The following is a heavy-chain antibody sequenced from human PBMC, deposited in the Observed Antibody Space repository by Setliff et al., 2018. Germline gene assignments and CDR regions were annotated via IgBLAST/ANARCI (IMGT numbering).Heavy chain of an antibody. CDR3: ASIDWGENFYNMDV. D-gene: IGHD7-27*01. J-gene: IGHJ6*03. CDR2: ISPDGTIT. V-gene: IGHV3-74*01. CDR1: GFTFRKYW. Sequence: GGSLRLSCGASGFTFRKYWMYWVRQVPGKGLVWVSRISPDGTITNYADSVKGRFTISRDNAKNTLYLQMNSLRGEDTAVYFCASIDWGENFYNMDVWGKGTAVTVSS.